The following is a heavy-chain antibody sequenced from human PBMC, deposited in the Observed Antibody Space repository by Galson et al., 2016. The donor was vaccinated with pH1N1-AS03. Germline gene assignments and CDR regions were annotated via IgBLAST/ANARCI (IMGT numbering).Heavy chain of an antibody. CDR3: TATYGSSRYYCYYY. CDR2: IKSKPDGGTI. D-gene: IGHD3-22*01. Sequence: SLRLSCAASGFTFNNAWMSWVRQAPGKGLEWVGRIKSKPDGGTIDYAAPAKGRFTISRHDSIDTLFLQMSSLKTEDTAVSYCTATYGSSRYYCYYYWGQGTLVTVSS. J-gene: IGHJ4*02. V-gene: IGHV3-15*01. CDR1: GFTFNNAW.